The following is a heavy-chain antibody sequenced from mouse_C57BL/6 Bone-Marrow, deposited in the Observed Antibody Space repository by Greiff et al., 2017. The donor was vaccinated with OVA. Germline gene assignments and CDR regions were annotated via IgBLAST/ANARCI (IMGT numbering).Heavy chain of an antibody. V-gene: IGHV2-6-1*01. J-gene: IGHJ3*01. D-gene: IGHD3-2*02. Sequence: QVQLKESGPGLMAPSQRLSITCTVSGFSLTSYGVHWVRQPPGKGLEWLVVIWSDGSTTYNSAPKSRLSISKDNSKSQVFLKMNSLQTDDTAMYYCARHEGDSSGYSWFAYWGQGTLVTLSA. CDR1: GFSLTSYG. CDR2: IWSDGST. CDR3: ARHEGDSSGYSWFAY.